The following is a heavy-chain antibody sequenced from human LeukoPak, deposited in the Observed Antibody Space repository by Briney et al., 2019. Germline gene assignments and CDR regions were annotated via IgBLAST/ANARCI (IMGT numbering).Heavy chain of an antibody. D-gene: IGHD3-9*01. Sequence: TGGSLRLSCAASGFTFSSYGMHWVRQAPGKGLEWMAVISYDGNNKYYADSVKGRFTISRDNSKNTLYLQIDSLRAEDTAVYYCAKDRLGTLDAFDIWGQGTMVTVSS. V-gene: IGHV3-30*18. CDR2: ISYDGNNK. CDR1: GFTFSSYG. J-gene: IGHJ3*02. CDR3: AKDRLGTLDAFDI.